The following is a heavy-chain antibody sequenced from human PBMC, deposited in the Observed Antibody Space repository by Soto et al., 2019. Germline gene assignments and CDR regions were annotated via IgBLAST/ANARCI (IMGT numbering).Heavy chain of an antibody. V-gene: IGHV4-61*08. CDR1: GDSVSSGGYY. J-gene: IGHJ4*02. D-gene: IGHD3-10*01. CDR3: AKKGYYPSGKINLFDS. CDR2: IYSSGSA. Sequence: PSETLSLTCTASGDSVSSGGYYWSWIRQPQGKGLEWIGYIYSSGSANYNPSLKSRVTIFIDTSKNQFSLRLTSVTAADTAMYLCAKKGYYPSGKINLFDSWGPGNLVNV.